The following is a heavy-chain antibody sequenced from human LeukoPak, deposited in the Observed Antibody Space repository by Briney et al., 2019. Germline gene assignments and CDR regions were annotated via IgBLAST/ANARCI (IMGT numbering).Heavy chain of an antibody. CDR3: ARGQYSYGFGNWFDP. Sequence: ASVKVSCKASGYTFTSYYMHWVRQAPGQGLEWMGIINPSGGSTSYAQKFQGRVTMTRDTSTNTVYMELSSPRSEDTAVYYCARGQYSYGFGNWFDPWGQGTLVTVSS. D-gene: IGHD5-18*01. CDR1: GYTFTSYY. J-gene: IGHJ5*02. V-gene: IGHV1-46*01. CDR2: INPSGGST.